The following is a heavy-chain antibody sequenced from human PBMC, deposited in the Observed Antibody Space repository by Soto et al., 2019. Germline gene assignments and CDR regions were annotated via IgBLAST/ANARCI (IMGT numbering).Heavy chain of an antibody. V-gene: IGHV4-4*07. D-gene: IGHD3-10*01. CDR3: ARVQLWFGEAGGMDV. Sequence: SETLSLTCTVSGGSISSYYWSWIRRPAGKGLEWIGRIYTSGSTNYNPSLKSRVTMSVDTSKNQFSLKLSSVTAADTAVYYCARVQLWFGEAGGMDVWGQGTTVTVSS. CDR1: GGSISSYY. J-gene: IGHJ6*02. CDR2: IYTSGST.